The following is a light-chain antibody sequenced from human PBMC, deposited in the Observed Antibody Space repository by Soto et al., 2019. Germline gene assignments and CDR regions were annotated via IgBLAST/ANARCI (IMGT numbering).Light chain of an antibody. J-gene: IGKJ1*01. CDR3: QQYGSSRT. Sequence: EIVLTQSPATLSLSPGERATLSCRASQSVGSFLAWYQQKPGQAPRLLIYDTSIRATGIPDRFSGSGSGTDFTLTISRLEPEDFAVYYCQQYGSSRTFGQGTKVDIK. CDR2: DTS. V-gene: IGKV3-20*01. CDR1: QSVGSF.